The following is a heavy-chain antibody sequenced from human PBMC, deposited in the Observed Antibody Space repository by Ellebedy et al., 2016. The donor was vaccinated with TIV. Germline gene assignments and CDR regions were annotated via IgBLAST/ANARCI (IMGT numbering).Heavy chain of an antibody. CDR1: GYNFTTYD. CDR2: MNPQSGKT. V-gene: IGHV1-8*01. J-gene: IGHJ6*02. CDR3: AREKDYYYQGMDV. Sequence: ASVKVSXXASGYNFTTYDINWVRQAAGQGLEWMGWMNPQSGKTGFAQQFQGRVAMTRDTSISTAYMELASLTSEDTAVYYCAREKDYYYQGMDVWGQGTTVTVSS.